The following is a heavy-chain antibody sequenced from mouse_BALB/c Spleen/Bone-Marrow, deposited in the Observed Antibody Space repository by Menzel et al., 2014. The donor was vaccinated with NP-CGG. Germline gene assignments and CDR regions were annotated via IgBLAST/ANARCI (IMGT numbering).Heavy chain of an antibody. CDR2: INPSNGRT. D-gene: IGHD2-3*01. J-gene: IGHJ3*01. CDR3: ARYDGPAWFAY. CDR1: GYSFTTYW. V-gene: IGHV1S81*02. Sequence: QVQLQQSGAELVKPGASVRLSCKASGYSFTTYWIHWVKQRPGQGLEWIGEINPSNGRTNYNEKFKSKATLTVDKSSXTAYMQLSSLTSEDSAVYYCARYDGPAWFAYWGQGTLVTVSA.